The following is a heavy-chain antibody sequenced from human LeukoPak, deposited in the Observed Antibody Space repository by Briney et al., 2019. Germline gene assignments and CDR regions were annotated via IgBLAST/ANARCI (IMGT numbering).Heavy chain of an antibody. D-gene: IGHD3-16*02. V-gene: IGHV4-34*01. CDR1: GGSFSGYY. CDR3: VDAAGGYLDP. J-gene: IGHJ5*02. CDR2: INHSGGT. Sequence: SETLSLTCAVYGGSFSGYYWSWIRQPPGKGLEWIGEINHSGGTNYNPSLKSRVTISVDTSKNQFSLKLSSVTAADTAVYYCVDAAGGYLDPWGQGTLVTVSS.